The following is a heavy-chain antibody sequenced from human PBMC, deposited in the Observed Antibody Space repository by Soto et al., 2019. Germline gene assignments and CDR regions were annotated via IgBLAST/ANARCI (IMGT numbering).Heavy chain of an antibody. V-gene: IGHV1-69*12. Sequence: QVQLVQSGAEVKKPGSSVKVSCKASGGTFSSYAISWVRQAPGQGLEWMGGIIPIFGTANYAQKFQGRVTVTADEATSTAYMELSSLRSEDTAVYYCASPTKPLYYYYGMDVWGQGPTVTVSS. CDR2: IIPIFGTA. D-gene: IGHD1-1*01. CDR3: ASPTKPLYYYYGMDV. CDR1: GGTFSSYA. J-gene: IGHJ6*02.